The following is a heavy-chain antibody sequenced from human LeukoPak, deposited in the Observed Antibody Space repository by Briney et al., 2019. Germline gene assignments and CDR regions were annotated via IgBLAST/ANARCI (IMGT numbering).Heavy chain of an antibody. CDR3: AKKGNSWSPRFDP. J-gene: IGHJ5*02. D-gene: IGHD6-13*01. CDR2: ISASGATT. Sequence: GGSLRLSCAASGFTFSKSDMIWVRQAPGKGLEWVSIISASGATTFYADSVRGRFTISRDNSENTLYLELNSLRDEDTAMYHCAKKGNSWSPRFDPWGQGILVTVSS. V-gene: IGHV3-23*01. CDR1: GFTFSKSD.